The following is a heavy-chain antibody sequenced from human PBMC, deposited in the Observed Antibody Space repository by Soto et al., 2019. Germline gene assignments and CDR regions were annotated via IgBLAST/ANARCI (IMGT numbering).Heavy chain of an antibody. V-gene: IGHV1-69*01. J-gene: IGHJ6*02. Sequence: QVQLVQSGAEVQKPGSSVKVSCKASGSTFSSYAISWVRQAPGQGLEWMGGIIPIFGTANYAQKFQGRVTITADESTSTAYMELSSLRSEDTAVYYCARAPGGYCSGGSCYSGKYGMDVWGQGTTVTVSS. CDR1: GSTFSSYA. CDR3: ARAPGGYCSGGSCYSGKYGMDV. CDR2: IIPIFGTA. D-gene: IGHD2-15*01.